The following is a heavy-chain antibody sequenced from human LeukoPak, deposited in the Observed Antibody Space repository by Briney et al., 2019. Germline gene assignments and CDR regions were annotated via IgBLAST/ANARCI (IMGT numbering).Heavy chain of an antibody. V-gene: IGHV1-18*04. CDR3: ARDNRGHKLGGIAASGTTMGF. J-gene: IGHJ4*02. CDR2: ISVYNGAV. D-gene: IGHD6-13*01. CDR1: GYTFTESR. Sequence: GASVRVSFKSSGYTFTESRFHWVRQAPGQGLDWVGWISVYNGAVKILRSGLDRLSLTTASCTNTSYMDLRALTSDDTAVYYCARDNRGHKLGGIAASGTTMGFWGQGTLITVS.